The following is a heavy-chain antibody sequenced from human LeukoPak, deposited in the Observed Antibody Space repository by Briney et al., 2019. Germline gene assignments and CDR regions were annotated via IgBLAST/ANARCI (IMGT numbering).Heavy chain of an antibody. Sequence: GGSLRLSCAASGFTFSNAYMTWVRQAPGKGLEWVSVIYSGGSTYYADSVKGRFTISRDNSKNTLYLQMNSLRAEDTAVYYCAREAGYCSGGSCYDHYYYMDVWGKGTTVTISS. CDR1: GFTFSNAY. D-gene: IGHD2-15*01. CDR2: IYSGGST. V-gene: IGHV3-66*01. J-gene: IGHJ6*03. CDR3: AREAGYCSGGSCYDHYYYMDV.